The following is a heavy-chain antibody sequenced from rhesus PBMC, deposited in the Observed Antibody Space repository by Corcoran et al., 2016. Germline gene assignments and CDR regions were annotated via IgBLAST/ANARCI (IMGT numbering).Heavy chain of an antibody. CDR2: IYGSSPST. CDR3: ACSIAAAGTFDY. CDR1: GGSISDSYR. D-gene: IGHD6-31*01. Sequence: QVQLQESGPGVVKPSETLSLTCAVSGGSISDSYRWSWIRQPPGKGLEWIGYIYGSSPSTNNNSSLQSRFTISKDTSKNQFALKLSSVTAADTAVYYCACSIAAAGTFDYWGQGVLVTVSS. V-gene: IGHV4S10*01. J-gene: IGHJ4*01.